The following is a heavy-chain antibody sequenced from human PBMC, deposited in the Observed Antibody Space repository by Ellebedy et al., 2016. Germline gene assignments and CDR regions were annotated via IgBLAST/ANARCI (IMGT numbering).Heavy chain of an antibody. Sequence: GGSLRLSXAVSGLTVKDAWMNWVRQTPEKGLQWVGRIKSKRDGGTTDYAAPVKGRFIISRDDSENTLYLQMNSLKTEDSATYYCTTQGIWGQGSLVTVSA. D-gene: IGHD6-13*01. CDR1: GLTVKDAW. CDR2: IKSKRDGGTT. J-gene: IGHJ4*02. V-gene: IGHV3-15*07. CDR3: TTQGI.